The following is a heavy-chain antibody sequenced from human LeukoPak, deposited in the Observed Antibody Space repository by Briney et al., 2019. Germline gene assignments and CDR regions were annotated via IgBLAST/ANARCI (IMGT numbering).Heavy chain of an antibody. CDR3: AKSSVMYYYDSSGYIHY. Sequence: GGSLRPSCAASGFTFSSYAMSWVRQAPGKGLEWVSAISGSGGSTYYADSVKGRFTISRDNSKNTLYLQMNSLGAEDTAVYYCAKSSVMYYYDSSGYIHYWGQGTLVTVSS. CDR2: ISGSGGST. D-gene: IGHD3-22*01. V-gene: IGHV3-23*01. CDR1: GFTFSSYA. J-gene: IGHJ4*02.